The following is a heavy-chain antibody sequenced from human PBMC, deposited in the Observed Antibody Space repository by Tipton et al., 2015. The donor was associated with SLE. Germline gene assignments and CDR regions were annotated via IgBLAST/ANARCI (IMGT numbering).Heavy chain of an antibody. Sequence: TLSLTCAVYGGSLSDYYWSWIRQPPGKGLEWIGKINHTGSTNYNPSLKSRVIISVDTSKNQLSLKLSSVTAADTGVYYCARVAAYGDFDYWGQGTLVTVSS. CDR2: INHTGST. D-gene: IGHD4-17*01. J-gene: IGHJ4*02. CDR1: GGSLSDYY. CDR3: ARVAAYGDFDY. V-gene: IGHV4-34*01.